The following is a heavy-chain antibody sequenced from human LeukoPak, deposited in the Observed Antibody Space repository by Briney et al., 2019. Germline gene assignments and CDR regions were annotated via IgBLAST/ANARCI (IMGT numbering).Heavy chain of an antibody. CDR2: IVSNGDST. CDR1: GFTFCNYA. D-gene: IGHD3-22*01. V-gene: IGHV3-64*01. J-gene: IGHJ4*02. CDR3: ARGVNYYDSSGYLFDY. Sequence: GGSLRLSCAASGFTFCNYAMHWVRQAPGKGLEYVSTIVSNGDSTYYANSVRGRFTISRDNSRTTLYLQMGSLRVEDMAVYYCARGVNYYDSSGYLFDYWGQGILVTVSS.